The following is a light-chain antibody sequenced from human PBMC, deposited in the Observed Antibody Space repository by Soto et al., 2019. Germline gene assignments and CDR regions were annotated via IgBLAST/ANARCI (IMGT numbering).Light chain of an antibody. CDR1: QSINSW. V-gene: IGKV1-5*03. J-gene: IGKJ3*01. Sequence: DIKMTQSPATLSASLGDKVTITCRASQSINSWLAWYQQKPGKAPKLLIYKASTLESGVPSRFSGSGSGTEFTLTISCLQPDDFATYYCQHYNSYSEFSFGPGTMVD. CDR2: KAS. CDR3: QHYNSYSEFS.